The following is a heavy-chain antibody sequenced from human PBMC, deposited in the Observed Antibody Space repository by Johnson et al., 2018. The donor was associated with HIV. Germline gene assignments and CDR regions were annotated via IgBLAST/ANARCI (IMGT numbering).Heavy chain of an antibody. V-gene: IGHV3-66*01. CDR1: GFTFSSYW. J-gene: IGHJ3*02. Sequence: VQLVESGGGLVQPGGSLRLSCAASGFTFSSYWMSWVRQAPGKGLEWVSVIYSGGATYYADSVKGRFTLSRDTSENTVHLQMNDLRAEDTAVYYCARERSRGGYSGYDYGAFDIWGQGTMVTVSS. D-gene: IGHD5-12*01. CDR2: IYSGGAT. CDR3: ARERSRGGYSGYDYGAFDI.